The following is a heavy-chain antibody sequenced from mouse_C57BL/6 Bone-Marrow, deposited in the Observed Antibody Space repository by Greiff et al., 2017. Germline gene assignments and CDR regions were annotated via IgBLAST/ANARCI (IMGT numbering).Heavy chain of an antibody. J-gene: IGHJ1*03. CDR2: IWPGGGT. V-gene: IGHV2-9-1*01. CDR1: GFSLTSYA. Sequence: VHLVESGPGLVAPSQSLSITCTVSGFSLTSYAISWVRQPPGKGLEWLGVIWPGGGTNYNSALKSRLSIITDNSKSQVLLKMNSLQTDDTARYYCARKNHYGYFDVWGTGTTVTVSS. CDR3: ARKNHYGYFDV.